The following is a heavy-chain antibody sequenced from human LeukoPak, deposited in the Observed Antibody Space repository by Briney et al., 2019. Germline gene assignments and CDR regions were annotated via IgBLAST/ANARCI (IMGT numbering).Heavy chain of an antibody. Sequence: GGSLRLSCAASGFTFSSYAMSWVRRAPGKGLEWVSAISGSGGSTYYADSVKGRFTISRDNSKNTLYLQMNSLRAEDTAVYYCAKAKPNPSIAVAGLSVRGTGFDYWGQGTLVTVSS. CDR3: AKAKPNPSIAVAGLSVRGTGFDY. CDR1: GFTFSSYA. J-gene: IGHJ4*02. D-gene: IGHD6-19*01. V-gene: IGHV3-23*01. CDR2: ISGSGGST.